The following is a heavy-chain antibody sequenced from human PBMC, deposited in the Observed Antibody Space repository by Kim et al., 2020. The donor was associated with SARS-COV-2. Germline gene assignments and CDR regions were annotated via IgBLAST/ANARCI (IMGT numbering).Heavy chain of an antibody. Sequence: ASVKVSCKASGYTFTSYGISWVRQAPGQGLEWMGWISAYNGNTNYAQKLQGRVTMTTDTSTSTAYMELRSLKSDDTAVYYCARDGGIMIFGVVPPGGYYYYGMDVWGQGTTVTVSS. D-gene: IGHD3-3*01. CDR2: ISAYNGNT. CDR1: GYTFTSYG. CDR3: ARDGGIMIFGVVPPGGYYYYGMDV. V-gene: IGHV1-18*01. J-gene: IGHJ6*02.